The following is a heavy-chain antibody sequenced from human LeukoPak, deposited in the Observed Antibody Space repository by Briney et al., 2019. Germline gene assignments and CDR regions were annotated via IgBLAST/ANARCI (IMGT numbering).Heavy chain of an antibody. Sequence: GGSLRLSCAASGFTFSNYAVSWVRQAPGKGLEWVSAISGSGVSTFYADSVKGRFTVSRDNSKNTLYLQMNSLRAEDTAVYYCAKDSDYKSGSFDYWGQATQVAVSS. D-gene: IGHD3-10*01. J-gene: IGHJ4*02. CDR1: GFTFSNYA. V-gene: IGHV3-23*01. CDR2: ISGSGVST. CDR3: AKDSDYKSGSFDY.